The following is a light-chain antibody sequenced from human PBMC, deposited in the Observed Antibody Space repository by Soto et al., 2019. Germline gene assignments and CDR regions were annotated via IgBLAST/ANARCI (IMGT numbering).Light chain of an antibody. CDR2: EGS. CDR3: CSYAGGGTYV. J-gene: IGLJ1*01. CDR1: SSDVGSYNL. Sequence: QSALTQPASVSGSPGQSITISCTAISSDVGSYNLVSWYQQHPAKAPKLMIYEGSQRPSAVSNRFSGSQSGNAASLTISGLQAEDEADYYCCSYAGGGTYVFGSGTKLTVL. V-gene: IGLV2-23*01.